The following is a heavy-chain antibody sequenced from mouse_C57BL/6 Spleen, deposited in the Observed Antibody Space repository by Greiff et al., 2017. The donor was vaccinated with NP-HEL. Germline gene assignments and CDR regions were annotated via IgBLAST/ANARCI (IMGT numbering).Heavy chain of an antibody. Sequence: QVQLQQPGAELVKPGASVKLSCKASGYTFTSYWMHWVKQRPGQGLEWIGMIHPNSGSTNYNEKFKSKATLTVDKSSSTAYMQLSSLTSEDSAVDYCASLMVTTSGYFDVWGTGTTVTVSS. J-gene: IGHJ1*03. D-gene: IGHD2-2*01. CDR1: GYTFTSYW. CDR3: ASLMVTTSGYFDV. CDR2: IHPNSGST. V-gene: IGHV1-64*01.